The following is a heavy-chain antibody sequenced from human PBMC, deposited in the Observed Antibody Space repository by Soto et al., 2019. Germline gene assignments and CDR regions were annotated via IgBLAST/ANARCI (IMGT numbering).Heavy chain of an antibody. CDR2: ISSSGGNT. V-gene: IGHV3-23*01. D-gene: IGHD6-19*01. Sequence: GGSLRLSCAASGFTFSNYWMHWVRQAPGKGLEWVSSISSSGGNTYYADSVKGRFTISRDNSKNTLSLQMSSLRADDTAIYYCARQDGRSGWAPFDYWGQGTLVTVSS. CDR1: GFTFSNYW. CDR3: ARQDGRSGWAPFDY. J-gene: IGHJ4*02.